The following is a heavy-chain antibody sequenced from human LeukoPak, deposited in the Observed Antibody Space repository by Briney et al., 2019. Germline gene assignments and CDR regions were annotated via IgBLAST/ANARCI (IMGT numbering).Heavy chain of an antibody. V-gene: IGHV1-2*06. D-gene: IGHD3-3*02. CDR2: INPSRGDT. Sequence: ASVKVSCKASGYTFGAYFIHWVRQAPGQGLEWIGRINPSRGDTDYAQKFQGRVTMTRDTSISTAYMELSRLRSDDTAVYYCARVLPTLGRSLASDWFDPWGQGTLVTVSS. J-gene: IGHJ5*02. CDR3: ARVLPTLGRSLASDWFDP. CDR1: GYTFGAYF.